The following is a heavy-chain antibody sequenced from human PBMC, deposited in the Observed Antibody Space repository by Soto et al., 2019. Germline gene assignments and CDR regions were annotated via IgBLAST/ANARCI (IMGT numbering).Heavy chain of an antibody. CDR2: FDPEDGET. CDR1: GYTLTELS. V-gene: IGHV1-24*01. Sequence: GASVKVSCKISGYTLTELSMHWVRQAPGKGPELMGGFDPEDGETIYAQKFQGRVTMTEDTSTDTAYMELSSLRSEDTAVYYCATGGSYWEAHNWFDPWGQGTLVTVSS. D-gene: IGHD1-26*01. CDR3: ATGGSYWEAHNWFDP. J-gene: IGHJ5*02.